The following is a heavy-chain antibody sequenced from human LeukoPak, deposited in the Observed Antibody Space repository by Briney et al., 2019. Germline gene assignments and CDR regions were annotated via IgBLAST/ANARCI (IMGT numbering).Heavy chain of an antibody. CDR1: GFTFSNYG. V-gene: IGHV3-30*03. CDR3: ARDAGYGYDRFDY. Sequence: GGSLRFSCAASGFTFSNYGMHRVRQAPGKGLEWVAVISYDGSNKYYADSVKGRFTISRDNSKNTLYLQMNSLRAEDTAVYYCARDAGYGYDRFDYWGQGTQVTVSS. D-gene: IGHD5-18*01. CDR2: ISYDGSNK. J-gene: IGHJ4*02.